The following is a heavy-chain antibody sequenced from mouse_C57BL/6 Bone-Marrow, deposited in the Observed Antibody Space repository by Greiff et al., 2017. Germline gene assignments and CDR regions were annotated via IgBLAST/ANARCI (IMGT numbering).Heavy chain of an antibody. CDR2: IDPSDSYT. CDR1: GYTFTSYW. CDR3: AREGYYFDY. V-gene: IGHV1-69*01. Sequence: VQLQQPGAELVMPGASVKLSCKASGYTFTSYWMHWVKQRPGQGLEWIGEIDPSDSYTNYNQKFKGKSTLTVDKSSSTAYMQLSSLPSEDSAVYYCAREGYYFDYWGQGTTLTVSS. J-gene: IGHJ2*01.